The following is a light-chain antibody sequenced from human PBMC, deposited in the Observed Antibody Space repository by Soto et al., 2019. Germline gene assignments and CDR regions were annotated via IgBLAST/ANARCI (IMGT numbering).Light chain of an antibody. J-gene: IGKJ1*01. V-gene: IGKV3-20*01. Sequence: EIVLTQSPGTLSLSPGERATLSCRASQSVSNYLAWYQQKPGQAPRLLIYGASRSATVIPDRFSGSGSGTDFTLTISRLEPEDFAVYYCQQYGGSPQTFGQGTKVDIK. CDR3: QQYGGSPQT. CDR2: GAS. CDR1: QSVSNY.